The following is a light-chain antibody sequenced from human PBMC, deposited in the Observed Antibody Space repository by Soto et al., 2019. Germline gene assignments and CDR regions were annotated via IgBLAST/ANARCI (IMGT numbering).Light chain of an antibody. V-gene: IGKV3-20*01. CDR3: QHYGSSPWT. J-gene: IGKJ1*01. Sequence: EIVLTQSPGTLSLSPGDRATLYCRSSQSVSSSNLAWYQQERGQSPRLLIYGASSRATGIPDRLSGSGSGPDFTLTISRLEPEDFAVYFCQHYGSSPWTFGQGTKVDIK. CDR2: GAS. CDR1: QSVSSSN.